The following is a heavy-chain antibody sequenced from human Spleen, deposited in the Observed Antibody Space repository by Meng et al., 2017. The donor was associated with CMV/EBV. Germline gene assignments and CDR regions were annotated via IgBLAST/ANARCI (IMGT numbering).Heavy chain of an antibody. CDR1: GGSFSGYY. CDR2: INHSGST. J-gene: IGHJ4*02. D-gene: IGHD3-10*01. V-gene: IGHV4-34*01. Sequence: GSLRLSCAVYGGSFSGYYWSWIRQPPGKGLEWIGEINHSGSTNYNPSLKSRVTISVDTSKNQFSLKLSSVTAADTAVFYCASLYMARSHFDYWGQGKLVTVSS. CDR3: ASLYMARSHFDY.